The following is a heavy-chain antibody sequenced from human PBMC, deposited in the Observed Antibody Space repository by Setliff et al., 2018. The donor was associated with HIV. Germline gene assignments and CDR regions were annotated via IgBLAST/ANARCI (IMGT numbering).Heavy chain of an antibody. Sequence: PSETLSLTCTVSGGSISSSGPGYYWGWVRQPPGGGLEWIGYIYYTGSTSYNPSFRSRVTISVDTSKNQFSLMLDSVTAADTAVYYCARNSQKGIQPLLLASWGPGTLVTVSS. CDR2: IYYTGST. CDR1: GGSISSSGPGYY. D-gene: IGHD1-1*01. CDR3: ARNSQKGIQPLLLAS. J-gene: IGHJ4*02. V-gene: IGHV4-61*05.